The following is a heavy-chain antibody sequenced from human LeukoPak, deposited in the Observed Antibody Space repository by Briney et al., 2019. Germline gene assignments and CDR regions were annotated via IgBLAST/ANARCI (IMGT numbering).Heavy chain of an antibody. CDR1: GGTFSSYA. CDR2: IIPILGIA. J-gene: IGHJ4*02. CDR3: ARGSTYFYSSSQDFDY. V-gene: IGHV1-69*04. D-gene: IGHD6-19*01. Sequence: SVKVSCKASGGTFSSYAISWVRQAPGQGLEWMGRIIPILGIANYAQKLQGRVTMTTDTSTSTAYMELRSLRSDDTAVYYCARGSTYFYSSSQDFDYWGQGTLVTVSS.